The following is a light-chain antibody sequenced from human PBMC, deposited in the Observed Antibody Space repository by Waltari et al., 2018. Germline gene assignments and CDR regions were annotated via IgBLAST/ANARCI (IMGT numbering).Light chain of an antibody. Sequence: SYVLTQPPSVSVDPGKTARITCGGNNLGRKSAHWYQQKPGQAPVLVIYDDRDRPSGIPERFSGSNSGNAATLTISRAEAGDEAVYSCQVWDSTSDHYVIFGGGTKLTVL. CDR1: NLGRKS. J-gene: IGLJ2*01. V-gene: IGLV3-21*04. CDR3: QVWDSTSDHYVI. CDR2: DDR.